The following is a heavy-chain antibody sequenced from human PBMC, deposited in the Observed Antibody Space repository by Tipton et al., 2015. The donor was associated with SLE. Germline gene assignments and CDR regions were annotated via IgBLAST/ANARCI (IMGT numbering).Heavy chain of an antibody. Sequence: GLVKPSETLSLTCTVSGGSISSGDYYWSWIRQPPGKGLEWIGEINHSGSTNYNPSLKSRVTISVDTSKNQFSLKLSSVTAADTAVYYCARDIVVVTAPPCDAFDIWGQGTMVTVSS. CDR1: GGSISSGDYY. CDR3: ARDIVVVTAPPCDAFDI. D-gene: IGHD2-21*02. J-gene: IGHJ3*02. CDR2: INHSGST. V-gene: IGHV4-39*07.